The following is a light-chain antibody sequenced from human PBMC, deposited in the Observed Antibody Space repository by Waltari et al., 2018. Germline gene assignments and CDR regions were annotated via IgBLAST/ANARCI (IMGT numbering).Light chain of an antibody. CDR3: QQYNVYSLT. V-gene: IGKV1-5*03. CDR2: KTS. Sequence: DIQMTQPPPTLPASAGDRGTITCRASQSISNWLAWYQQKPGKAPKFLIYKTSNLESGVPSRFSGSGSGTEFTLTISSLQPDDFATYYCQQYNVYSLTFGGGTKVEIK. J-gene: IGKJ4*01. CDR1: QSISNW.